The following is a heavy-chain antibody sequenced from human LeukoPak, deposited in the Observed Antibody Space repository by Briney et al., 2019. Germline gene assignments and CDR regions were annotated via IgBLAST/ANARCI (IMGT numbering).Heavy chain of an antibody. CDR1: GFTFSSYE. CDR2: ISSSGSTI. J-gene: IGHJ4*02. V-gene: IGHV3-48*03. CDR3: ASPVGYSSSWD. Sequence: AGGSLRLSCAASGFTFSSYEMNWVCQAPGKGLEWVSYISSSGSTIYYADSVKGRFTISRDNAKNSLYLQMNSLRAEDTAVYYCASPVGYSSSWDWGQGTLVTVSS. D-gene: IGHD6-13*01.